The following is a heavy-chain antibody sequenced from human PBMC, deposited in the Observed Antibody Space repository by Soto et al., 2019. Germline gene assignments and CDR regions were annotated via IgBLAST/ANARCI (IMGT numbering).Heavy chain of an antibody. Sequence: GGSLRLSCAASGFTFSSYGMHWVRQAPGKGLEWVAVIWYDGSNKYYADSVKGRFTISRDNSKNTLYLQMNSLRAEDTAVYYCARDGWRSYLDYWGQGTLVTVSS. D-gene: IGHD2-15*01. CDR2: IWYDGSNK. CDR1: GFTFSSYG. J-gene: IGHJ4*02. V-gene: IGHV3-33*01. CDR3: ARDGWRSYLDY.